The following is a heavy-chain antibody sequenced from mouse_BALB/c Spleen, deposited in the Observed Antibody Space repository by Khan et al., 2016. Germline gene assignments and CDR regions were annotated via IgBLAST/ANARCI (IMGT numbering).Heavy chain of an antibody. CDR1: GYSITSDYA. Sequence: EVQLQELGPGLVKPSQSLSLTCTVTGYSITSDYAWNWIRQFPGNKLEWMGYISYSGSTSYNPSLKSRISITRDTSKNQFFLQLNSVTTEDTATYYCARRGARATDYWGQGTTLTVSS. D-gene: IGHD3-1*01. J-gene: IGHJ2*01. V-gene: IGHV3-2*02. CDR3: ARRGARATDY. CDR2: ISYSGST.